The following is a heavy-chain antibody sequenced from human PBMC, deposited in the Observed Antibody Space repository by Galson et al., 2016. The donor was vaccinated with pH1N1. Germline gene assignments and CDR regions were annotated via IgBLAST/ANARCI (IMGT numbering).Heavy chain of an antibody. CDR3: ARALRPVSIPREAFDI. CDR2: ISPYSGNT. Sequence: QSGAEVKKPGESLKVSCKASGYTFTIYGISWVRQAPGQGLEWMGWISPYSGNTKYAQKVQGRVTMTTEKSTGTSYMELRSLTSDDTAVYFCARALRPVSIPREAFDIWGQGTMVTVSS. D-gene: IGHD1-26*01. V-gene: IGHV1-18*01. J-gene: IGHJ3*02. CDR1: GYTFTIYG.